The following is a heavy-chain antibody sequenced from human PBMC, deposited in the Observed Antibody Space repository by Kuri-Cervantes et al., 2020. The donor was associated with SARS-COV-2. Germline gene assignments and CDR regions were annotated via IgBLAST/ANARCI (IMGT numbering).Heavy chain of an antibody. J-gene: IGHJ6*04. Sequence: GESLKISCAASGFTFSSYAMHWVRQAPGKGLEWVTVISYDGSNKYYADSVKGRFTISRDNSKNTLYLQMNSLRPEDTAVYYCAREPTINWSDIGNSLDVWGKGTAVTVSS. CDR3: AREPTINWSDIGNSLDV. CDR2: ISYDGSNK. CDR1: GFTFSSYA. D-gene: IGHD1-20*01. V-gene: IGHV3-30*04.